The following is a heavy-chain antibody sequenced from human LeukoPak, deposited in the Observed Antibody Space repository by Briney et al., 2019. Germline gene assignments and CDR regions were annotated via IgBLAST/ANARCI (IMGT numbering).Heavy chain of an antibody. CDR3: VRQTYYDSSGYYSPY. CDR2: ISSSSSCI. CDR1: GFTFSSYS. Sequence: GGSLRLSCAASGFTFSSYSMNWVRQAPGKGLEWVSSISSSSSCIYYADSVKGRFTISRDNAKNSLYLQMNSLRAEDTAVYYCVRQTYYDSSGYYSPYWGQGTLVTVSS. D-gene: IGHD3-22*01. J-gene: IGHJ4*02. V-gene: IGHV3-21*01.